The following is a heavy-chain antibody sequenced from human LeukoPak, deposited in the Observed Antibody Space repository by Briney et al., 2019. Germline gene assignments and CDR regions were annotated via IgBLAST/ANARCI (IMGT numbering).Heavy chain of an antibody. CDR3: ARYSSSSSVVA. Sequence: PGGSLRLFCAASGFTFSNYWMSWVRQAPGKGLEWLANTKPDGSETHYVDSVKGRFTVSRDNAKNSLYLQVDSLRADDTAVYYCARYSSSSSVVALGQGALVTVSS. J-gene: IGHJ5*02. D-gene: IGHD6-13*01. CDR2: TKPDGSET. V-gene: IGHV3-7*01. CDR1: GFTFSNYW.